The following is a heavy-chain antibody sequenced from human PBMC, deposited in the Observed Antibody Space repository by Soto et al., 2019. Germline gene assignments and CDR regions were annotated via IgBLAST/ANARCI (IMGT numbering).Heavy chain of an antibody. D-gene: IGHD3-3*01. J-gene: IGHJ4*02. CDR3: AKKYYDFWSGYYR. CDR2: ISGSGGST. Sequence: GESLKISCAASGFTFSSYAMSWVRQAPGKGLEWVSAISGSGGSTYYADSVKGRFTISRDNSKNTLYLQMNSLRAEDTAVYYCAKKYYDFWSGYYRWGQGTLVTVS. V-gene: IGHV3-23*01. CDR1: GFTFSSYA.